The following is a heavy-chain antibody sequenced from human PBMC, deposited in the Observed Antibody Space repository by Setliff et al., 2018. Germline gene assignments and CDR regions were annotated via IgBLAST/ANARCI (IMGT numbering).Heavy chain of an antibody. CDR1: GFTFSGSA. V-gene: IGHV3-73*01. CDR3: ARVRWSQFRDAFDI. J-gene: IGHJ3*02. Sequence: PGGSLRLSCAASGFTFSGSAVYWVRQASGRGLEWVGRIRSKADSYATAYAASVKARFTISRDDSKNTAYLQVNSLKTEDTAVYYCARVRWSQFRDAFDIWGQGTMVTVSS. CDR2: IRSKADSYAT. D-gene: IGHD2-21*01.